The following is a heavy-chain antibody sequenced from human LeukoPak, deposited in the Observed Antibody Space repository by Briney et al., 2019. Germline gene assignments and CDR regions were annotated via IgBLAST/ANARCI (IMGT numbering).Heavy chain of an antibody. J-gene: IGHJ4*02. CDR3: SRSAYYDGSGNYYDY. CDR2: ISDGGSTT. V-gene: IGHV3-74*01. CDR1: GFTFSSYW. D-gene: IGHD3-22*01. Sequence: GGSLRLSCAASGFTFSSYWMHWVRQAPGKGLVWVSRISDGGSTTTYTDSVKGRFTISRDNAKNTLYLQMNGLRAEDTAVYYCSRSAYYDGSGNYYDYWGQGTLFTVSS.